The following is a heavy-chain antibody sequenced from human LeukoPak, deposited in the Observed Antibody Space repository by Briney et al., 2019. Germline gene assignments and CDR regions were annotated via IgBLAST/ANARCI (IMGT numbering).Heavy chain of an antibody. D-gene: IGHD3-10*01. CDR1: GFMFSSYW. J-gene: IGHJ4*02. Sequence: GGSLRLSCAATGFMFSSYWMSWVRQAPGKGLEWVANIKQDGSEKYYVDSVKGRFTISRDNAKNSLYLQMSSLRAENTAVYYCASDYGSGTYYFDYWGQGTLVTVSS. V-gene: IGHV3-7*01. CDR2: IKQDGSEK. CDR3: ASDYGSGTYYFDY.